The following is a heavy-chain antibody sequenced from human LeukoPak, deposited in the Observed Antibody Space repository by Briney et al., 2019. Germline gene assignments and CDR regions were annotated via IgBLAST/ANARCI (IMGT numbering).Heavy chain of an antibody. D-gene: IGHD1-26*01. V-gene: IGHV3-21*01. CDR2: ISSSGSYI. J-gene: IGHJ6*03. Sequence: GGSLRLSCAASGFTFSSYSMNWVRQAPGKGLEWVSSISSSGSYIYYADSVKGRFTISRDNAKNSLYLQMNSLRAEDTAVYYCARGPIVGATIFGHYYYMDVWGKGTTVTVSS. CDR3: ARGPIVGATIFGHYYYMDV. CDR1: GFTFSSYS.